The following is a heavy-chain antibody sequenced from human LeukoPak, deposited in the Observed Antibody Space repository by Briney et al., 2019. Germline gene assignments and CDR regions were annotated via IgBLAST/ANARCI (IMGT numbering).Heavy chain of an antibody. D-gene: IGHD5-24*01. V-gene: IGHV3-30*02. J-gene: IGHJ4*02. Sequence: PGGSLRLSCAASGFTFSSYGMHWVRQAPGKGLEWVAFIRYDGSNKYYADSVKGRFTISRDNSKNTLYLQMNSLRAEDTAVYYCAVMGDRDGYNYPRLDYWGQGTLVTVSS. CDR3: AVMGDRDGYNYPRLDY. CDR2: IRYDGSNK. CDR1: GFTFSSYG.